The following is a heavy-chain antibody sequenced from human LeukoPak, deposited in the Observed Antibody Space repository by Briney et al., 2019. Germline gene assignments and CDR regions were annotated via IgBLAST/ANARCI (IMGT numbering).Heavy chain of an antibody. CDR3: ARDGIGYYGSGNYYGYYYDGMDV. CDR2: ISTRNGNT. J-gene: IGHJ6*02. CDR1: GYSFTEHG. D-gene: IGHD3-10*01. V-gene: IGHV1-18*01. Sequence: ASVKVSCKASGYSFTEHGIAWVRQAPGQGLEWMGWISTRNGNTNYTQKFQDRVTMTTDSSTNTAYMELRSLRSDDTAVYYCARDGIGYYGSGNYYGYYYDGMDVWGHGTMVTVSS.